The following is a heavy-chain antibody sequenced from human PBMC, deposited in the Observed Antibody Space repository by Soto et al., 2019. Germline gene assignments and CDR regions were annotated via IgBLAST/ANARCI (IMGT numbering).Heavy chain of an antibody. V-gene: IGHV4-30-2*01. CDR1: SGSISSHGHA. CDR2: IYYSGTA. J-gene: IGHJ6*02. Sequence: SETLSLTCAVFSGSISSHGHAWSWIRQPPGKGLEWIGYIYYSGTAYYNPSLKSRVTISADRSKNQFSLNLSSVTAADTALYYGARATFGVDVSMDVWGQGATVTVSS. CDR3: ARATFGVDVSMDV. D-gene: IGHD3-3*01.